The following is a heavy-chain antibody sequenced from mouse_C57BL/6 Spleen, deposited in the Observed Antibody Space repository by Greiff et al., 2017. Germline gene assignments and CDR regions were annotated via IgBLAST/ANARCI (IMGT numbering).Heavy chain of an antibody. V-gene: IGHV1-82*01. D-gene: IGHD2-1*01. Sequence: QVQLKESGPELVKPGASVKISCKASGYAFSSSWMNWVKQRPGKGLEWIGRIYPGDGDTNYNGKFKGKATLTADKSSSTAYMQLSSLTSEDSAVYFCARAFYYGNYWYFDVWGTGTTVTVSS. CDR1: GYAFSSSW. CDR3: ARAFYYGNYWYFDV. J-gene: IGHJ1*03. CDR2: IYPGDGDT.